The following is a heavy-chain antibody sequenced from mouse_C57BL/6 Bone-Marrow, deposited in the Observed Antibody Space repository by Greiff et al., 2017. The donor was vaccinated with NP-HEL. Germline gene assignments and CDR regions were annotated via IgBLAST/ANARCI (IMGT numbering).Heavy chain of an antibody. Sequence: VQLQQPGAELVRPGTSVKLSCKASGYTFTSYWMHWVKQRPGQGLEWIGVIDPSDSYTNYNQKFKGKATLTVDTSSSTAYMQLSSLTSEDSAVYYCARGYGSFFDYWGQGTTLTVSS. CDR1: GYTFTSYW. CDR2: IDPSDSYT. V-gene: IGHV1-59*01. CDR3: ARGYGSFFDY. J-gene: IGHJ2*01. D-gene: IGHD1-1*01.